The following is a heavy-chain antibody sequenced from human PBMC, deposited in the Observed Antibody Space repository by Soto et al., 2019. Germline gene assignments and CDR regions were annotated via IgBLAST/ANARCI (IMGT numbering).Heavy chain of an antibody. CDR2: IDPSDSYT. J-gene: IGHJ6*02. CDR1: GYSFTSYW. Sequence: GESLKISCKGSGYSFTSYWISWVRQMPGKGLEWMGRIDPSDSYTNYSPSFQGHVTISADKSISTAYLQWSSLKASDTAMYYCARHGSNSGARGYYYGMDVWGQGTTVTSP. V-gene: IGHV5-10-1*01. D-gene: IGHD6-19*01. CDR3: ARHGSNSGARGYYYGMDV.